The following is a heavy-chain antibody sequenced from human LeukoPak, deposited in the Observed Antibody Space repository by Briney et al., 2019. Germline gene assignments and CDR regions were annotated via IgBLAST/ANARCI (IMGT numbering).Heavy chain of an antibody. Sequence: GASVKVSCKASGYTFTDSYMHWVRQAPGQGLEWMGWINPNSGGTNYAQKFQGRVTMTRDTSITTAYMDRSRLRSDDTAVDYCARGGRDRQGQSGYYCYWGQGTLVTVSS. CDR3: ARGGRDRQGQSGYYCY. D-gene: IGHD3-3*01. J-gene: IGHJ4*02. CDR2: INPNSGGT. V-gene: IGHV1-2*02. CDR1: GYTFTDSY.